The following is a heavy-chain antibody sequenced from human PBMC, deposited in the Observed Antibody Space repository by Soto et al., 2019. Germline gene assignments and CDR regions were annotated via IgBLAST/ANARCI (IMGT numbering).Heavy chain of an antibody. CDR1: GYTFTSYD. J-gene: IGHJ4*02. V-gene: IGHV1-8*01. D-gene: IGHD3-22*01. CDR3: ARASGNYDSSGEFDY. CDR2: MNPNSGNT. Sequence: ASVKVSCKASGYTFTSYDIDWVRQATGQGLEWMGWMNPNSGNTGYAQKFQGRVTMTTDTSTSTIYMELSSLRSEDTGVYYCARASGNYDSSGEFDYWGQGTLVTVSS.